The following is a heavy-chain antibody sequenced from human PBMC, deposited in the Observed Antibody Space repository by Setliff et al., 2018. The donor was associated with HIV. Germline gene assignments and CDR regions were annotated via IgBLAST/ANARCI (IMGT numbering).Heavy chain of an antibody. Sequence: SGPTLVNPTQTLTLTCTFSGFSLSTSGMCVSWIRQPPGKALEWLAHIDWDDDKYYSTSLKTRLTISKDTSKNQVVLTMTNMDPVDTATYYCARIRFPSDGYNNVFDIWGQGTMVTVSS. J-gene: IGHJ3*02. CDR3: ARIRFPSDGYNNVFDI. D-gene: IGHD5-12*01. CDR1: GFSLSTSGMC. CDR2: IDWDDDK. V-gene: IGHV2-70*01.